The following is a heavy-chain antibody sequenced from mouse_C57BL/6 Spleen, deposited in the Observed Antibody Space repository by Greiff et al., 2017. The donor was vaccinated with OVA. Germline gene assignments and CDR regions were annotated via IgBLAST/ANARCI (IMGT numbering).Heavy chain of an antibody. Sequence: QVQLQQPGAELVKPGASVKMSCKASGYTFTSYWITWVKQRPGQGLEWIGDIYPGSGSTNYNEKFKSKATLTVDTSSSTAYMQLSSLTSEDSAVYYCARKGLYSNWFAYWGQGTLVTVSA. J-gene: IGHJ3*01. CDR2: IYPGSGST. D-gene: IGHD2-5*01. CDR3: ARKGLYSNWFAY. CDR1: GYTFTSYW. V-gene: IGHV1-55*01.